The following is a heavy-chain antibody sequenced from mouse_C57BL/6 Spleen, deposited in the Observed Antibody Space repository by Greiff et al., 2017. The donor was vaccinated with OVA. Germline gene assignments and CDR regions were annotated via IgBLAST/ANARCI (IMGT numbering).Heavy chain of an antibody. J-gene: IGHJ4*01. CDR3: ARNRGSFITTVVATDYYAMDY. D-gene: IGHD1-1*01. Sequence: QVQLKQPGAELVKPGASVKLSCKASGYTFTSYWMHWVKQRPGQGLEWIGMIHPNSGSTNYNEKFKSKATLTVDTTSSTAYMQLSSLTSEDSAVYYCARNRGSFITTVVATDYYAMDYWGQGTSVTVSS. CDR1: GYTFTSYW. CDR2: IHPNSGST. V-gene: IGHV1-64*01.